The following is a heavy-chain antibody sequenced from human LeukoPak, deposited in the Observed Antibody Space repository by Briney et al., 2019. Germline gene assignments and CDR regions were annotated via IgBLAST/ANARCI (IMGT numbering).Heavy chain of an antibody. D-gene: IGHD3-9*01. CDR2: IRYDGSNK. CDR1: GFTFSSYG. J-gene: IGHJ4*02. Sequence: GGSLRLSCAASGFTFSSYGMHWVRQAPGKGLEWVAFIRYDGSNKYYADSVKGRFTISRDNSKNTLYLQMNSLRAEDTAVYYCAKDPYDILTGYPDYWGQGTLVTVSS. CDR3: AKDPYDILTGYPDY. V-gene: IGHV3-30*02.